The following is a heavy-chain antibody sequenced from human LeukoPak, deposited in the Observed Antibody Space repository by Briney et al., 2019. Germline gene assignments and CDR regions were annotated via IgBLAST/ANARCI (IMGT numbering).Heavy chain of an antibody. V-gene: IGHV3-30*04. D-gene: IGHD2-2*01. CDR2: ISYDGSNK. CDR1: GFTFSSYA. CDR3: AREAVVVVPAATPYYYYYMDV. Sequence: GGSLRLSCAASGFTFSSYAMHWVRQAPGKGLEWVAVISYDGSNKYYADSVKGRFTNSRDNSKNTLYLQMNSLRAEDTAVYYCAREAVVVVPAATPYYYYYMDVWGKGTTVTVSS. J-gene: IGHJ6*03.